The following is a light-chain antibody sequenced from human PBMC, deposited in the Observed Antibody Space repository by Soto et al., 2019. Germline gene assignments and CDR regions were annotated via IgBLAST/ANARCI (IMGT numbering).Light chain of an antibody. Sequence: EIVLTQSPATLSLSPGERATLPCRARQSVSTSLAWYQQRPGQAPRLLIYDVSNRAAGVPARFSGSGSGTDFTLTISNLEPEDFAIYYCQERSNWPRLTFGGGTTVEIK. CDR3: QERSNWPRLT. V-gene: IGKV3-11*01. J-gene: IGKJ4*01. CDR2: DVS. CDR1: QSVSTS.